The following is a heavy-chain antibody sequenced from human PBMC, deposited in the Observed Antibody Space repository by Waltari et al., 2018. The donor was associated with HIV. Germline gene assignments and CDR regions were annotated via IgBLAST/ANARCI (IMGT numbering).Heavy chain of an antibody. Sequence: EVQLLESGGGSVQPGGSLRLSCAASGFTFSSYARNWGGRAAGKGLEWVSSISGSGGSTYSADSVKGRFTISRDNSKNTLYLQMNSLRAEDTAVYYCAKTRGYTYAYPRPNYGMDVWGQGTTVTVSS. J-gene: IGHJ6*02. D-gene: IGHD5-18*01. CDR1: GFTFSSYA. CDR3: AKTRGYTYAYPRPNYGMDV. V-gene: IGHV3-23*01. CDR2: ISGSGGST.